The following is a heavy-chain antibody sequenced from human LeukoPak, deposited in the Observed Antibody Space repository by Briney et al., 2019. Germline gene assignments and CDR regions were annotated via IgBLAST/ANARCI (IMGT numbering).Heavy chain of an antibody. Sequence: SETLSLTCAVYGGSFSGYYWNWIRQPPGKGLEWIGEINHSGSTNYTPSLKSRVTISVDTSKNQFSPKLSSVTAADTAVYYCARGRRGYSYGYAFDIWGQGTMVTVSS. D-gene: IGHD5-18*01. V-gene: IGHV4-34*01. CDR1: GGSFSGYY. CDR3: ARGRRGYSYGYAFDI. CDR2: INHSGST. J-gene: IGHJ3*02.